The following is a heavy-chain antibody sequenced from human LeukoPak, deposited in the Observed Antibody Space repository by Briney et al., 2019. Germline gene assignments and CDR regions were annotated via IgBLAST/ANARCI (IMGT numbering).Heavy chain of an antibody. V-gene: IGHV5-51*01. D-gene: IGHD6-19*01. Sequence: GESLKISCKTSGYSFTNYWLGWVRQMPGKGLEWMGIIYGGDSQTRNSPSFQGQVTISADKSISTAYLQWSSLKASDTAMYYCATTYYSSGWYAFDYWGQGTLVTVSS. CDR3: ATTYYSSGWYAFDY. CDR2: IYGGDSQT. CDR1: GYSFTNYW. J-gene: IGHJ4*02.